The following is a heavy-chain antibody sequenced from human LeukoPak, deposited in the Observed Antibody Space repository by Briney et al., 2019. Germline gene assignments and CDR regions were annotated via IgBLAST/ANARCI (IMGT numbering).Heavy chain of an antibody. CDR1: GFTLSSYA. V-gene: IGHV3-23*01. J-gene: IGHJ6*02. D-gene: IGHD3-10*01. CDR2: ISGAGDST. CDR3: AKTNGSGTYYSS. Sequence: PGRSLRLSCAVPGFTLSSYAMSWVRQAPGNGLEWVSAISGAGDSTYYADSVRGRFTISRDNSKNTLFLQMNSLRAEDTAVYFCAKTNGSGTYYSSWGQGTTVTVSS.